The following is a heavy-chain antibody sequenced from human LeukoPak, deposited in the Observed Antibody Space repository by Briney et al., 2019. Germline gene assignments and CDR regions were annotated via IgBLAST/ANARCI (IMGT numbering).Heavy chain of an antibody. CDR2: IRYDGSNK. CDR3: ARAVAGQWGFDY. Sequence: LAGGSLRLSCAASGFTFSSYGMHWVRQAPGKGLEWVAFIRYDGSNKYYADSVKGRFTISRDNAKNSLYLQMNSLRAEDTAVYYCARAVAGQWGFDYWGQGTLVTVSS. D-gene: IGHD6-19*01. CDR1: GFTFSSYG. J-gene: IGHJ4*02. V-gene: IGHV3-30*02.